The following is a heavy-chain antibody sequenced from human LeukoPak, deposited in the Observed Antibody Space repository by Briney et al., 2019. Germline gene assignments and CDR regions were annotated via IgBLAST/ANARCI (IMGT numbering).Heavy chain of an antibody. CDR1: GGTFSSYA. CDR3: ARDPGSFLSGSGWLNWFEP. Sequence: GASVKVSCKASGGTFSSYAISWVRQAPGQGLEWMGWISGYNEKTNYAQKFQGRVTMTTDTSTSTAYMELRRLRSDDTAVYYCARDPGSFLSGSGWLNWFEPWGQGTLVTVSS. J-gene: IGHJ5*02. V-gene: IGHV1-18*01. CDR2: ISGYNEKT. D-gene: IGHD6-19*01.